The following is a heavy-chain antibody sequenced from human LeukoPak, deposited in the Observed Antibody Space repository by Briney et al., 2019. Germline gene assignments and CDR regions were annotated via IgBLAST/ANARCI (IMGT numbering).Heavy chain of an antibody. V-gene: IGHV1-2*02. D-gene: IGHD2-2*01. Sequence: ASVKVSCKASGYIFTGYYMHWVRQAPGQGLEWMGWTNPNSGDTNFAQKFQGRVTMTRDTSISTAYMELSRLRSDDTAVYYCARDRSIAVVAAAISFSDYWGQGTLVTVSS. CDR2: TNPNSGDT. CDR1: GYIFTGYY. CDR3: ARDRSIAVVAAAISFSDY. J-gene: IGHJ4*02.